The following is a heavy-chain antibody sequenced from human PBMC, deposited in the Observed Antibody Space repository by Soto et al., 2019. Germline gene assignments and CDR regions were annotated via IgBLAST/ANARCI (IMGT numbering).Heavy chain of an antibody. CDR1: GFTCRRYW. D-gene: IGHD3-22*01. J-gene: IGHJ4*02. CDR3: ARVVDSGYYFGPFDF. CDR2: IDSDGTTT. V-gene: IGHV3-74*03. Sequence: EVQVVESGGGLVQPGGSLRLSCVASGFTCRRYWMHWVRQAPGKGLVWVSRIDSDGTTTQYEDSVRGRFTISRDNAKNTLFPQMNSLIAEDTAVYYCARVVDSGYYFGPFDFWGQGTLGTVSS.